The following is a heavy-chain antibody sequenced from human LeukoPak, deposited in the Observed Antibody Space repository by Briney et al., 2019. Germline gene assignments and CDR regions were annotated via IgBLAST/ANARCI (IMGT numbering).Heavy chain of an antibody. CDR2: ISAYNGNT. J-gene: IGHJ3*02. CDR3: VRGSRADDAFDI. Sequence: ASVKVSCKASGYTXTGYYMHWVRQAPGQGLEWMGWISAYNGNTKYAQKFQGRVTMTTDTSTSTVYVELRSLRSDDTAVYYCVRGSRADDAFDIWGQGTRVTVSS. CDR1: GYTXTGYY. V-gene: IGHV1-18*04. D-gene: IGHD2-2*01.